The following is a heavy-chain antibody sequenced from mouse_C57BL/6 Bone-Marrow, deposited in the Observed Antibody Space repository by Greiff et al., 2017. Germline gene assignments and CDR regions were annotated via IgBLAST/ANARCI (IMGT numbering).Heavy chain of an antibody. J-gene: IGHJ3*01. CDR2: ISSGGSYT. Sequence: EVHLVESGGDLVKPGGSLKLSCAASGFTFSSYGMSWVRQTPDKRLEWVATISSGGSYTYYPDSVKGRFTISRDNAKNTLYLQMSRLKSEDTAMYYCARRSTMITEFAYWGQGTLVTVSA. V-gene: IGHV5-6*01. CDR3: ARRSTMITEFAY. D-gene: IGHD2-4*01. CDR1: GFTFSSYG.